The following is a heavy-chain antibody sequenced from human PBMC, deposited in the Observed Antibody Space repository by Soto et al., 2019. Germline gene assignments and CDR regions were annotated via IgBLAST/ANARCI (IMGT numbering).Heavy chain of an antibody. CDR2: ISSSSSYI. CDR1: GFTFSSYS. Sequence: PGGSLRLSCAASGFTFSSYSMNWVRQAPGKGLEWVSSISSSSSYIYYADSVKGRFTISRDNAKNSLYLQMNSLRAEDTAVYYCASVGQLPYYYYGMDVWGQGTTVTVSS. V-gene: IGHV3-21*01. D-gene: IGHD1-26*01. CDR3: ASVGQLPYYYYGMDV. J-gene: IGHJ6*02.